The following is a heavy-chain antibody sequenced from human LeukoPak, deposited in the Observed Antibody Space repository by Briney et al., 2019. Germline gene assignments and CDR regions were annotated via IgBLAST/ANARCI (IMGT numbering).Heavy chain of an antibody. D-gene: IGHD5-12*01. Sequence: ASVKVSCKASGYTFTSYYMHWVRQAPGQGLEWMGIINPSGGSTNYAQKFQGRVTMTRDTSTSTVYMELSRLRSDDTAVYYCAGGYDSTGYYYYMDVWGKGTTVTVSS. V-gene: IGHV1-46*01. J-gene: IGHJ6*03. CDR2: INPSGGST. CDR1: GYTFTSYY. CDR3: AGGYDSTGYYYYMDV.